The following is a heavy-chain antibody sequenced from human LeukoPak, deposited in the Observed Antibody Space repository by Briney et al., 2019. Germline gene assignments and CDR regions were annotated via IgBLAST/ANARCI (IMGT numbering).Heavy chain of an antibody. V-gene: IGHV1-2*02. CDR1: GYTFTGYY. CDR3: AVNLAYCGGDCYPFDAFDI. Sequence: ASVKVSCKASGYTFTGYYMHWVRQAPGQGLEWMGWINPNSGGTNYAQKFQGRVTMTRDTSISTAYMELSRLRSDDTAVYYCAVNLAYCGGDCYPFDAFDIWGQGTMVTVSS. CDR2: INPNSGGT. J-gene: IGHJ3*02. D-gene: IGHD2-21*02.